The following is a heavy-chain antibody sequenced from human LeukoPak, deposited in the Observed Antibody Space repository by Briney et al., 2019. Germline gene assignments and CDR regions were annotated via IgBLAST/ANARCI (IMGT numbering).Heavy chain of an antibody. CDR3: ARAWLRLNPYFDY. D-gene: IGHD5-12*01. V-gene: IGHV1-2*02. Sequence: ASVKVSCKASGYTFTGYYMHWVRQAPGQGLEWMGWINPNSGGTNYAQKFQGRVTMTRDTSISTAYMELSRLRSDDTAVYYCARAWLRLNPYFDYWGQGTLVTVSS. J-gene: IGHJ4*02. CDR1: GYTFTGYY. CDR2: INPNSGGT.